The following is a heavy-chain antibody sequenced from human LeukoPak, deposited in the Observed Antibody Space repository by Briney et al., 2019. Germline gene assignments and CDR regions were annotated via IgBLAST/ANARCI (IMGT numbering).Heavy chain of an antibody. CDR2: IYISGISTSGST. CDR3: AREGCSGTNCLYYFYYMDV. D-gene: IGHD2-2*01. V-gene: IGHV4-4*07. CDR1: GGSLNNYH. J-gene: IGHJ6*03. Sequence: SETLSLTCTVAGGSLNNYHWTWIRQPAGKGLEWIGRIYISGISTSGSTNYNPSPSSRVTMSLDTSKKQFFLNLTSVTAADTAVYYCAREGCSGTNCLYYFYYMDVWGKGTTVTVSS.